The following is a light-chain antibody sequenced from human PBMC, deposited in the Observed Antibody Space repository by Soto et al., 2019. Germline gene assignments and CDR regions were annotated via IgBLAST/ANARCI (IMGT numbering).Light chain of an antibody. CDR2: DNN. J-gene: IGLJ2*01. CDR3: SSYTGISTVV. Sequence: QAVLTQPPSASGTPGQRVTISCSGSSSNIGINAVNWYQQLPGTAPKLLMYDNNQRPSGVPDRVSGSKSGTSASLAISGLQAEDEADYYCSSYTGISTVVFGGGTKLTVL. V-gene: IGLV1-44*01. CDR1: SSNIGINA.